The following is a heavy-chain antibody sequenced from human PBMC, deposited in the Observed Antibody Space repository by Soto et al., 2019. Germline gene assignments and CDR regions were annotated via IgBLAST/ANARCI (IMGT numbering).Heavy chain of an antibody. D-gene: IGHD6-19*01. Sequence: SETLSLTCTVSGGSISSSSYYWVWIRQPPGKGLEWIGSIYYSGSTYYNPSLKSRVTISVDTSKNQFSLKLSSVTAADTAVYYCARGSSGWYHFDYWGQGTLVTVSS. CDR2: IYYSGST. V-gene: IGHV4-39*01. CDR3: ARGSSGWYHFDY. CDR1: GGSISSSSYY. J-gene: IGHJ4*02.